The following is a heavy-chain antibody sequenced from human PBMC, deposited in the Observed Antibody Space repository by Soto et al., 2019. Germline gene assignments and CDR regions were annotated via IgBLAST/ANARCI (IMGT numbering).Heavy chain of an antibody. Sequence: PSETLSLTCGVYGGSFSGYYWSWVRQPPGKGLEWIGAINQSGGTNYNPSLKSRVTISVDTSKNQFSLSLSSATAADTAIYYCAKFKNSYYYGLDVWGPGTAVTVSS. CDR3: AKFKNSYYYGLDV. V-gene: IGHV4-34*01. J-gene: IGHJ6*02. CDR1: GGSFSGYY. CDR2: INQSGGT.